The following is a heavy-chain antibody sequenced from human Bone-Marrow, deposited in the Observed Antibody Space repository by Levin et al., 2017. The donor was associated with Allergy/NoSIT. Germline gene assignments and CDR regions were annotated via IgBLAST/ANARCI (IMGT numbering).Heavy chain of an antibody. CDR3: ARGSQGHIVGAAYYFDY. CDR1: GYTFTSYD. D-gene: IGHD1-26*01. CDR2: MNPNSGNT. J-gene: IGHJ4*02. Sequence: ASVKVSCKASGYTFTSYDINWVRQATGQGLEWMGWMNPNSGNTGYAQKFQGRVTMTRNTSISTAYMELSSLRSEDTAVYYCARGSQGHIVGAAYYFDYWGQGTLVTVSS. V-gene: IGHV1-8*01.